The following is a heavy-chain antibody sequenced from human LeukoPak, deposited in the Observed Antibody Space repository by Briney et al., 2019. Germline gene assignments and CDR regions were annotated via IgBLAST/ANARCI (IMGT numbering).Heavy chain of an antibody. Sequence: GGSLRLSCAVSGFKFDYYGMSWVRQRPGKGLEGVSGIDWNGASTGFADSVKGRFTISRDNAKNSLYLQMNSLRGEDTAFYYCARSTRYNYDSSGYRDFDYWGQGTLVTVSS. D-gene: IGHD3-22*01. CDR1: GFKFDYYG. CDR3: ARSTRYNYDSSGYRDFDY. J-gene: IGHJ4*02. V-gene: IGHV3-20*04. CDR2: IDWNGAST.